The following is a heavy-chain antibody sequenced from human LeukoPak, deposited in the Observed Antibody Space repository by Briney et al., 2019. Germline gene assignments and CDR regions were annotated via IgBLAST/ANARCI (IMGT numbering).Heavy chain of an antibody. CDR3: ARGYFSSSGRGMDV. CDR1: GFTFSSYA. V-gene: IGHV3-23*01. D-gene: IGHD6-13*01. Sequence: GGSLRLSCAASGFTFSSYAMSWVRQAPGKGLEWVSAISGSGGSTYYADSVKGRFTISRDNSKNTLYLQMNSLRVEDTAVYYCARGYFSSSGRGMDVWGQGTTVTVSS. J-gene: IGHJ6*02. CDR2: ISGSGGST.